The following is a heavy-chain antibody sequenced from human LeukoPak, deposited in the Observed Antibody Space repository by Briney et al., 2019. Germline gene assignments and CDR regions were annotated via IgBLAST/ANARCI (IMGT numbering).Heavy chain of an antibody. CDR3: AKYSRPSSRVFDY. D-gene: IGHD6-13*01. CDR2: IDTSGNT. V-gene: IGHV3-23*01. CDR1: GFTFSSYP. Sequence: GGSLRLSCAGSGFTFSSYPMTWVRQAPGKGLDWVSTIDTSGNTDYADSVKGRFTISRDNSGNPLYLQMNSLRAEDTAVYFCAKYSRPSSRVFDYWGQGTLATVSP. J-gene: IGHJ4*02.